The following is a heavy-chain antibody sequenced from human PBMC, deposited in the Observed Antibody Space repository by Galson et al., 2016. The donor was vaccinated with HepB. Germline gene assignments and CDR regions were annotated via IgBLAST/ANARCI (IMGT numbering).Heavy chain of an antibody. J-gene: IGHJ4*02. CDR1: GFTFSTYW. V-gene: IGHV3-74*01. CDR3: ARLGGNYRTTSHFDY. CDR2: TNSGGRST. Sequence: SLRLSCAASGFTFSTYWMHWVRQAPGKGLVWVSRTNSGGRSTSYADSVKGRFTISRDNAKNTLYLQMNSLRAEDTAVYYCARLGGNYRTTSHFDYWGQGTLVTVSS. D-gene: IGHD1-26*01.